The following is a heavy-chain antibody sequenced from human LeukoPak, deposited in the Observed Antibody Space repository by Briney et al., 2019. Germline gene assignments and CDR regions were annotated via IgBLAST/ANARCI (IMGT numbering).Heavy chain of an antibody. CDR1: GFTFSSYA. CDR3: AKSFTALGPFDY. D-gene: IGHD5-18*01. V-gene: IGHV3-30*04. Sequence: PGGSLRLSCAASGFTFSSYAMHWVRQAPGKGLEWVAVISYDGSNKYYADSVKGRFTISRDNSKTTLYLQMNSLRAEDTAVYYCAKSFTALGPFDYWGQGTLVTVST. J-gene: IGHJ4*02. CDR2: ISYDGSNK.